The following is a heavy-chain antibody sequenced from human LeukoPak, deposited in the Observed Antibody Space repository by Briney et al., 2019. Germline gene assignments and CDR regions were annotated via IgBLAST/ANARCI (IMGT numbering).Heavy chain of an antibody. CDR3: ARDMAAAGTDVFDY. CDR1: GYSFTSSW. V-gene: IGHV5-51*01. CDR2: IYPGASDT. Sequence: GESPKISCKGSGYSFTSSWIGWVRQMPAKSLEWMGIIYPGASDTRYSPSFQGQVTTSVDKSITTAYLQWSSLKASDTAMYYCARDMAAAGTDVFDYWGQGTLVTVSS. D-gene: IGHD6-13*01. J-gene: IGHJ4*02.